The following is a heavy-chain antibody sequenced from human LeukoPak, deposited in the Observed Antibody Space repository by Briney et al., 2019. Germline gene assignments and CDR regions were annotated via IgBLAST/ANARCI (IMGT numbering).Heavy chain of an antibody. V-gene: IGHV4-30-2*05. CDR3: ARDGSRRSANLLYYYYYGMDV. Sequence: SETLSLTCAVSGGSISSGGYSWSWIRQPPGKGLEWIGYIYHSGTTYYNPSLKSRVTISVDTSKNQFSLKLSSVTAADTAVYYCARDGSRRSANLLYYYYYGMDVWGQGTTVTVSS. J-gene: IGHJ6*02. CDR2: IYHSGTT. CDR1: GGSISSGGYS.